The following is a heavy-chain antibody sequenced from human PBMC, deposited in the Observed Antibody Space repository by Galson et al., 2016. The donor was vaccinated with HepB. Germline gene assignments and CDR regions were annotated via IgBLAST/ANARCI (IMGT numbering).Heavy chain of an antibody. D-gene: IGHD3-9*01. CDR2: VYWDDDK. J-gene: IGHJ4*02. Sequence: PALVKPTQTLKPTCTLSGFSLSSSGEGVGWIRQPPGKALEWLALVYWDDDKRYSPSLRTRLTISKDTSKHQVVLTMTNMDPVDTATYYCAHSFFFDWFAFDYWGLGTLVVVSS. V-gene: IGHV2-5*02. CDR3: AHSFFFDWFAFDY. CDR1: GFSLSSSGEG.